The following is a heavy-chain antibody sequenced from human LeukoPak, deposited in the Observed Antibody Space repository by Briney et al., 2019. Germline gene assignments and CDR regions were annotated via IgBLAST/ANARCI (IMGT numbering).Heavy chain of an antibody. Sequence: GGSLRLSCVASGFIFNSYDMYWVRQAPGKGLEWMAVISYDGRNEYYGDSVKGRFTISRDNSKNSLYLQMNSLRSEDTAVYYCAKAAYWTDYYRNWFDSWGQGTLVTVSS. CDR3: AKAAYWTDYYRNWFDS. D-gene: IGHD3/OR15-3a*01. V-gene: IGHV3-30*18. J-gene: IGHJ5*01. CDR2: ISYDGRNE. CDR1: GFIFNSYD.